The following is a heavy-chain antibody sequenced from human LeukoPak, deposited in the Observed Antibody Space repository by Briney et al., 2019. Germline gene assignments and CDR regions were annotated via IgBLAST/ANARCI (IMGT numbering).Heavy chain of an antibody. Sequence: GGSLRLSSAVPVWTFRLFGIQLVRQAPGKGLEWVAVIWYDGSNKYYTDSVKGRFTISRDNSKNTLYLQMNSLRAEDTAVHYCTPENCESGCRCYAPGFFSSWGQGTMVTVSS. CDR2: IWYDGSNK. D-gene: IGHD2-15*01. CDR1: VWTFRLFG. CDR3: TPENCESGCRCYAPGFFSS. V-gene: IGHV3-33*01. J-gene: IGHJ3*01.